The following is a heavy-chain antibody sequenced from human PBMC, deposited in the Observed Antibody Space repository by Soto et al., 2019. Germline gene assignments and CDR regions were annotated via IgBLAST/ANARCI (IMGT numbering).Heavy chain of an antibody. CDR2: IKSKTDGGTT. J-gene: IGHJ6*03. D-gene: IGHD3-3*01. Sequence: GGSLRLSCAASGFTFSNAWMSWVRQAPGKGLEWVGRIKSKTDGGTTDYAAPVKDRFTISRDDSKNTLYLQMNSLKTEDTAVYYCTTDRPYYDFWSGIYYMDVWGKGTTVTVSS. CDR1: GFTFSNAW. V-gene: IGHV3-15*01. CDR3: TTDRPYYDFWSGIYYMDV.